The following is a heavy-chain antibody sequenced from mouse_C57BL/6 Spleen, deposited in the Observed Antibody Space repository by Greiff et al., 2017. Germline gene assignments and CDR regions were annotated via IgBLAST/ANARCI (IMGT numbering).Heavy chain of an antibody. V-gene: IGHV1-61*01. D-gene: IGHD2-13*01. CDR3: ARDYGDPYYAMDY. CDR1: GYTFTSYW. J-gene: IGHJ4*01. CDR2: IYPSDSET. Sequence: VQLQQPGAELVRPGSSVKLSCKASGYTFTSYWMDWVKQRPGQGLEWIGNIYPSDSETHYNQKFKDKATLTVDKSSSTAYMQLSSLTSEDSAVYYCARDYGDPYYAMDYWGQGTSVTVSS.